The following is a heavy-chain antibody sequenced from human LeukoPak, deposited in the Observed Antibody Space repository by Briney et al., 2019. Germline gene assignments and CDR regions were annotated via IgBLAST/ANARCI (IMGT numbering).Heavy chain of an antibody. Sequence: ASVTVSCKASGYTFTSYGISWVRQAPGQGLEWMGWISAYNGNTNYAQKLQGRVTMTTDTSTSTAYMELRSLRSDDTAVYYCAREPGYCSGGSCYSNVGFDYWGQGTLVTVSS. CDR1: GYTFTSYG. V-gene: IGHV1-18*01. D-gene: IGHD2-15*01. CDR3: AREPGYCSGGSCYSNVGFDY. CDR2: ISAYNGNT. J-gene: IGHJ4*02.